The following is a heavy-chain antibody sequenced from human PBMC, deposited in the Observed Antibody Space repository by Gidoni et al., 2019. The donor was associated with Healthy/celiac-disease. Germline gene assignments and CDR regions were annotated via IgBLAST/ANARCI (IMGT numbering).Heavy chain of an antibody. CDR1: GFTFSSYS. CDR2: ISSSSSTI. V-gene: IGHV3-48*02. D-gene: IGHD1-26*01. J-gene: IGHJ1*01. CDR3: AILTRIVGATGSH. Sequence: EVQLVESGGGLVQPGGSLRLSCAASGFTFSSYSMSWVSQAPGKGLECVAYISSSSSTIYYADSVKGRFTISRDNAKNSLYLQMNSLRDEDTAVYYCAILTRIVGATGSHWGQGTLVTVSS.